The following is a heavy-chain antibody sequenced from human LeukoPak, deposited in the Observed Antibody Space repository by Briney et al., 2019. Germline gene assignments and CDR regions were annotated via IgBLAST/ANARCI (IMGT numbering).Heavy chain of an antibody. CDR2: IYYSGST. V-gene: IGHV4-59*12. J-gene: IGHJ6*02. CDR3: ARGLDQGGKDVTMIVVPNYYYYGMDV. CDR1: GGSISSYY. D-gene: IGHD3-22*01. Sequence: SQTLSLTCTVSGGSISSYYWSWIRQPPGKGLEWIGYIYYSGSTNYNPSLKSRVTISVDTSKNQFSLKLSSVTAADTAVYYCARGLDQGGKDVTMIVVPNYYYYGMDVWGQGTTVTVSS.